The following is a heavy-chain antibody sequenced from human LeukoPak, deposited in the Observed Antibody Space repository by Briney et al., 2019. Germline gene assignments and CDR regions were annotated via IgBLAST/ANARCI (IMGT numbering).Heavy chain of an antibody. CDR3: TKAPSEIGGYYPEYFRH. J-gene: IGHJ1*01. Sequence: QPGGSLRLSCAASGFTFSMYWMRWVRQAPGKGLVWVSRIKSDGSTNYADSVKGRFTISRDNAKNTVSLQMNSLRPEDTGVYYCTKAPSEIGGYYPEYFRHWGQGTLVTVSS. CDR1: GFTFSMYW. D-gene: IGHD3-22*01. CDR2: IKSDGST. V-gene: IGHV3-74*01.